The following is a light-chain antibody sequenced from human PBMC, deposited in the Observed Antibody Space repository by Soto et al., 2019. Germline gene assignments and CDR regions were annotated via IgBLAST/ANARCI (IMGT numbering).Light chain of an antibody. CDR1: QSVTSSY. V-gene: IGKV3D-20*02. CDR3: LQRINWPLT. CDR2: DAS. J-gene: IGKJ4*01. Sequence: EIVLTQSPGTLSLSPGERVTLSCRASQSVTSSYIAWYQQKSGQAPRLLIYDASNRATGIPARFSGSGSGTDFTLTISSLEPEDFATYYCLQRINWPLTFGGGTKVDIK.